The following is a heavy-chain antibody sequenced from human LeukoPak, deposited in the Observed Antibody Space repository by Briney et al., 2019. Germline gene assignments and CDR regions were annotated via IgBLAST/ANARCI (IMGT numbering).Heavy chain of an antibody. CDR1: GGSISSGGYY. Sequence: SQTLSLTCTVSGGSISSGGYYWSWIRQHPGKGLEWIGYIYYSGSTYYNPSLKSRVTIPVDTSKNQFSLKLSSVTAADTAVYYCARETVVVPAAIDYWGQGTLVTVSS. D-gene: IGHD2-2*01. CDR2: IYYSGST. CDR3: ARETVVVPAAIDY. V-gene: IGHV4-31*03. J-gene: IGHJ4*02.